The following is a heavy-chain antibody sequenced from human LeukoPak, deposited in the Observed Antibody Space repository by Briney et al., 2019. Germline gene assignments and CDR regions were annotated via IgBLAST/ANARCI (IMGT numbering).Heavy chain of an antibody. V-gene: IGHV4-34*01. CDR3: ARWGNSPVAYGWFHP. CDR1: GGSFGGYY. CDR2: INHSGST. J-gene: IGHJ5*02. D-gene: IGHD2-8*02. Sequence: SETLSLTCAVYGGSFGGYYWSWIRQPPGKGLEWIGEINHSGSTNYNPSLKSRVTISVDTSKNQFSLKLSSATAADTAVYYCARWGNSPVAYGWFHPWGQGTLVTVSS.